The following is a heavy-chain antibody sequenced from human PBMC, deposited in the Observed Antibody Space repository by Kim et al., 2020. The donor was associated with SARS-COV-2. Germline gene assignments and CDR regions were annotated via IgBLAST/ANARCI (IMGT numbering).Heavy chain of an antibody. Sequence: SRVTISVDTSKNQFSLKLSSVTAADTAVYYCARGRGKGNSSSWYYYGMDVWGQGTTVTVSS. D-gene: IGHD6-13*01. V-gene: IGHV4-34*01. CDR3: ARGRGKGNSSSWYYYGMDV. J-gene: IGHJ6*02.